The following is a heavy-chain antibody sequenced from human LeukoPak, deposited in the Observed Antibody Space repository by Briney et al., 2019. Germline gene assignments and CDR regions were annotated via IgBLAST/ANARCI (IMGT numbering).Heavy chain of an antibody. V-gene: IGHV3-11*06. CDR2: IDSSSTYT. D-gene: IGHD6-6*01. Sequence: GGSLRLSCAASRFIFSDYYMSWIRQAPGKGLEWASHIDSSSTYTNYADSVKGRFTISRDNAKKSLYLQMNSLRADDTAVYYCARGRGMSRPYYFDSWGQGTLVTVSS. CDR1: RFIFSDYY. CDR3: ARGRGMSRPYYFDS. J-gene: IGHJ4*02.